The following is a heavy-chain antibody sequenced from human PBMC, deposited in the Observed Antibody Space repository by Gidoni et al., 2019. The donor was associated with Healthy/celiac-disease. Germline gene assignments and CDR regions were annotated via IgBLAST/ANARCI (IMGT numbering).Heavy chain of an antibody. Sequence: EVQLVESGGGLVQPGRSLRLSCAAPGFTFDDYALHWVRQAPGKGLEWVSGISWNSGSIGYADSVKGRFTISRDNAKNSLYLQMNSLRAEDTALYYCAKDIGQLVDDGGFDYWGQGTLVTVSS. J-gene: IGHJ4*02. CDR1: GFTFDDYA. CDR3: AKDIGQLVDDGGFDY. D-gene: IGHD6-6*01. V-gene: IGHV3-9*01. CDR2: ISWNSGSI.